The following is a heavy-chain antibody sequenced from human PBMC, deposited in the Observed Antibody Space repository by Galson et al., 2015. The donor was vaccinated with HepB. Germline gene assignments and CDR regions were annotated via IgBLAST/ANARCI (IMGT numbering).Heavy chain of an antibody. V-gene: IGHV3-30*04. D-gene: IGHD2-2*01. J-gene: IGHJ4*02. CDR1: GFSLSLFA. Sequence: SLRLSCAASGFSLSLFAMHWVRQSPGKGLEWVTVISHAGTDKYYADSVEGRFTVSRDNSENTLYLQMNSRRAEDTAVYYCARSQKDCSTTSCRYFDYWGQVTLVTVSS. CDR3: ARSQKDCSTTSCRYFDY. CDR2: ISHAGTDK.